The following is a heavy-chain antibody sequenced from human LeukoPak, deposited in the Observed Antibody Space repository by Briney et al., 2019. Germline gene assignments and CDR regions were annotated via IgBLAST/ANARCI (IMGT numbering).Heavy chain of an antibody. CDR2: IDHSGTT. J-gene: IGHJ4*02. CDR3: ARLYGETGTPY. D-gene: IGHD1-1*01. V-gene: IGHV4-38-2*02. CDR1: GYYISSGYH. Sequence: SETLSLTCTVSGYYISSGYHWGWLRQPPGKGLEWIGSIDHSGTTYYNPSLKSRVTISRDTSKNQFSLKLSSVTAADTAVYYCARLYGETGTPYWGQGTLVTVSS.